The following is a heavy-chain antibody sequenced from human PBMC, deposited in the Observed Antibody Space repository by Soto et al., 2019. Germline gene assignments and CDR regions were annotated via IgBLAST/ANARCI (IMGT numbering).Heavy chain of an antibody. CDR3: AKEIAVAVATPPEY. V-gene: IGHV3-23*01. Sequence: GGSLRLSCTASGFTYSIYAMAWVRQAPGKGLEWVSAISGSGGETYYADSVKGRFTISRDNSKNTVYLQMTNLRADDTAVYYCAKEIAVAVATPPEYWGQGTLVTVSS. D-gene: IGHD5-12*01. CDR2: ISGSGGET. J-gene: IGHJ4*02. CDR1: GFTYSIYA.